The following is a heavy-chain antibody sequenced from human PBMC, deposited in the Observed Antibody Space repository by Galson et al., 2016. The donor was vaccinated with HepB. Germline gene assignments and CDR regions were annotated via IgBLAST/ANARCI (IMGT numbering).Heavy chain of an antibody. CDR3: ARDPGGGPTHGY. Sequence: SLRLSCAASGFTVGNNFMSWVRQAPGKGLEWVSLIYSVGTPHYADSVKGRFTMSRDSSKNTLYLQMNSLRADDTAVYFCARDPGGGPTHGYWGQGTLATVSS. J-gene: IGHJ4*02. D-gene: IGHD3-16*01. CDR2: IYSVGTP. V-gene: IGHV3-66*01. CDR1: GFTVGNNF.